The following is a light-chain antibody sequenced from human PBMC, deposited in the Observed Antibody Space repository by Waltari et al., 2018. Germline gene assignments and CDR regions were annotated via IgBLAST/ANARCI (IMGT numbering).Light chain of an antibody. CDR2: DVS. J-gene: IGKJ5*01. CDR3: QQRDNWPSIT. CDR1: QSVSSS. Sequence: IVLTQSPATLSLSPGERATLSCRASQSVSSSLGWYQQKPGQAPRLLIYDVSNRATDIPARFSGSGSGTDFTLTISSLEPEDFAVYYCQQRDNWPSITFGQGTRLEIK. V-gene: IGKV3-11*01.